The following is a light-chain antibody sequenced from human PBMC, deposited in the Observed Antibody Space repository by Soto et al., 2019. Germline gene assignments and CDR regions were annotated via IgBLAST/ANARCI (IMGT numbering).Light chain of an antibody. J-gene: IGLJ3*02. CDR2: GNS. CDR3: QSYDISLSGWV. V-gene: IGLV1-40*01. CDR1: SSNIGAGYD. Sequence: QSVLTQPPSVSGAPGQRVTLSCTGSSSNIGAGYDVHWYQQLPGTAPKLLIYGNSNRPSGVPDRFSGSKSGTSASLAITGLQAEDEADYYCQSYDISLSGWVFGGGTKLTVL.